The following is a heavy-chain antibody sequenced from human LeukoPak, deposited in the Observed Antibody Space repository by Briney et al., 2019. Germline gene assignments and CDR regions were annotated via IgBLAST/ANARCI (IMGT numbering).Heavy chain of an antibody. CDR2: TYYRTKWYN. CDR1: GESVSSNSAA. Sequence: SQTLSLTCAISGESVSSNSAAWKSIRQSPSRGLEWLGRTYYRTKWYNTYAASLKSRISITPDTSKNQFTLKLNSVTPGDTVAYYGARVGAGGDDLGDYWGQGTLVTVSS. V-gene: IGHV6-1*01. D-gene: IGHD5-12*01. CDR3: ARVGAGGDDLGDY. J-gene: IGHJ4*02.